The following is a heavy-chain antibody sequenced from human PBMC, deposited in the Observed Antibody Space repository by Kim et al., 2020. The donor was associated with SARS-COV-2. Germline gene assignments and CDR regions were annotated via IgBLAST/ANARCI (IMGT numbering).Heavy chain of an antibody. CDR3: ARDPRPNYDILTGYYPNWFDP. D-gene: IGHD3-9*01. J-gene: IGHJ5*02. CDR1: GFTFSSYS. CDR2: ISSSSSYI. Sequence: GGSLRLSCAASGFTFSSYSMNWVRQAPGKGLEWVSSISSSSSYIYYADSVKGRFTISRDNAKNSLYLQMNSLRAEDTAVYYCARDPRPNYDILTGYYPNWFDPWGQGTLVTVSS. V-gene: IGHV3-21*01.